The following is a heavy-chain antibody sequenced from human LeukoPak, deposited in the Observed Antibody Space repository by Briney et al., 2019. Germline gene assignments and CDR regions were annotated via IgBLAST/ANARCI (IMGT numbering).Heavy chain of an antibody. D-gene: IGHD4-11*01. J-gene: IGHJ6*03. CDR2: KKKEGVEK. V-gene: IGHV3-7*01. CDR1: GFPFSTYR. CDR3: TRVEETATTAAIIRKYSYYYYYMDV. Sequence: GGPLRLPCAASGFPFSTYRMGWVPQAPGKGLGGVAKKKKEGVEKHYVDSVKGRFTISRDNAKNSLYLQMSSLRAEDTAVYYCTRVEETATTAAIIRKYSYYYYYMDVWGKGNTVTVSS.